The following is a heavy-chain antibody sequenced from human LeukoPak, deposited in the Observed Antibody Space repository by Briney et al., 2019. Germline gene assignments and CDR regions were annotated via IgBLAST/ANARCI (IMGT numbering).Heavy chain of an antibody. Sequence: GGSLRLSCAASGFTFTNAWMSWVRQAPGKGPEWVGRIKRQTDGETADYAAPVEGRFTISRDDSRNTLYLQMNSVKTEDTAVYYCATDAYDYGDSSFDYWGQGTLVTVSS. CDR2: IKRQTDGETA. D-gene: IGHD4-17*01. CDR3: ATDAYDYGDSSFDY. CDR1: GFTFTNAW. V-gene: IGHV3-15*01. J-gene: IGHJ4*02.